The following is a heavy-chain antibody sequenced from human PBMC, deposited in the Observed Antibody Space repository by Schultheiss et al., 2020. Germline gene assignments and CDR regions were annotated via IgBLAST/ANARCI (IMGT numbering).Heavy chain of an antibody. CDR2: IYYSGST. D-gene: IGHD6-13*01. CDR1: GGSISSGGYY. CDR3: ARLSSSWYANWFDP. V-gene: IGHV4-39*01. Sequence: GSLRLSCTVSGGSISSGGYYWGWIRQPPGKGLEWIGSIYYSGSTYYNPSLKSRVTISVDTSKNQFSLKLSSVTAADTAVYYCARLSSSWYANWFDPWGQGTLVTVSS. J-gene: IGHJ5*02.